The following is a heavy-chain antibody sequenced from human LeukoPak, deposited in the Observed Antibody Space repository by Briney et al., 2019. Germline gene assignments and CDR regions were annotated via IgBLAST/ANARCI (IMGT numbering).Heavy chain of an antibody. J-gene: IGHJ6*03. CDR3: ARKVKSYYYYYMDV. D-gene: IGHD2-21*01. CDR2: ISWDGGIT. V-gene: IGHV3-43D*03. Sequence: GGSLRLSCAASGFTFDDYAMHWVRQAPGKGLEWVSLISWDGGITYYADSVKGRFTVSRDNSKNSLYLQMNSLRAEDTALYYCARKVKSYYYYYMDVWGKGTTVTVSS. CDR1: GFTFDDYA.